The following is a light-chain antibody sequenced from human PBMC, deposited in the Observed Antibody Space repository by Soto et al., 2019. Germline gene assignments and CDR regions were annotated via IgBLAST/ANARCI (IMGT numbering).Light chain of an antibody. CDR2: EAT. CDR3: CSYAGGSTLV. CDR1: SSDLGTYNL. Sequence: QYVLTQPASVSGSPGQSITISCTGTSSDLGTYNLVSWYQQHPGKAPKLTIYEATKRPSGVSNRFSGSKSGNTASLTISGLQAEDEADYYCCSYAGGSTLVFGGGTKLTVL. J-gene: IGLJ3*02. V-gene: IGLV2-23*01.